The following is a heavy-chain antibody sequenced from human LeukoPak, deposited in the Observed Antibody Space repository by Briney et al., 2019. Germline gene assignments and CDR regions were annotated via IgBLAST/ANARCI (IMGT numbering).Heavy chain of an antibody. Sequence: ASVKVSCKASGYTFTSNDINWVRQATGQGLAWMGWMNPNSGDTAYAQKFQGRVTMTRNTSISTAYMELSSLRSEDTAVYYCARYGGYDLYYYYGMDVWGQGTTVTVSS. CDR3: ARYGGYDLYYYYGMDV. CDR1: GYTFTSND. V-gene: IGHV1-8*01. J-gene: IGHJ6*02. CDR2: MNPNSGDT. D-gene: IGHD5-12*01.